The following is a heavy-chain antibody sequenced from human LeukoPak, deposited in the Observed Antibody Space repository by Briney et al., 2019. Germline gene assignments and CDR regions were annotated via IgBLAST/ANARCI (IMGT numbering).Heavy chain of an antibody. V-gene: IGHV1-18*01. Sequence: APVKVSCKASGYTFTSYGISWVRQAPGQGLEWMGWISAYNGNTNYAQKLQGRVTMTTDTSTSTAYMELRSLRSDDTAVYYCARGIAATSYYYYGMDVWGQGTTVTVSS. CDR1: GYTFTSYG. CDR2: ISAYNGNT. D-gene: IGHD6-13*01. CDR3: ARGIAATSYYYYGMDV. J-gene: IGHJ6*02.